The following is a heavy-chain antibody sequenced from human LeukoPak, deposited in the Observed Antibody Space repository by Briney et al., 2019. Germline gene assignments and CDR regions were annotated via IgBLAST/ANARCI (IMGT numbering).Heavy chain of an antibody. D-gene: IGHD3-16*02. CDR1: GFTFNSFA. Sequence: GGSLRLSCAASGFTFNSFAMNWLRQAPGTGLEGVAGISGSDGSSHYADFVKGRFTISRDNSKNTLHLQMNSLRAEDTAVYYCAKSLGVGGYTRYKGFDQWGQGTLVTVSS. V-gene: IGHV3-23*01. CDR2: ISGSDGSS. J-gene: IGHJ4*02. CDR3: AKSLGVGGYTRYKGFDQ.